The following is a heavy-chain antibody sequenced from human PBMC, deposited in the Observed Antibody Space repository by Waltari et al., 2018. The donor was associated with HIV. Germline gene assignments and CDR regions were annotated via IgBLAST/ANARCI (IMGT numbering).Heavy chain of an antibody. V-gene: IGHV1-46*02. CDR3: VRAGLGGLIQDFDI. CDR1: GFILYDHY. D-gene: IGHD3-3*01. Sequence: QVQMVQPAIEMRKPGTSVRLSCQTSGFILYDHYIHWVRQGPRQGLEWVAVINAADGDASSAQKFQSRLTLTRDLFTGSIHLDLMSLRTEDTAVYFCVRAGLGGLIQDFDIWGRGTQLVVSS. CDR2: INAADGDA. J-gene: IGHJ4*02.